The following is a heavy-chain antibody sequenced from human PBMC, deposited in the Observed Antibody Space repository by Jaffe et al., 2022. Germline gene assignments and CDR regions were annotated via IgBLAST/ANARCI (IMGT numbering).Heavy chain of an antibody. D-gene: IGHD2-2*01. CDR1: GGSISSGGYS. CDR3: ARGVWDCSSTSCPQGYYFDY. CDR2: IYHSGST. Sequence: QLQLQESGSGLVKPSQTLSLTCAVSGGSISSGGYSWSWIRQPPGKGLEWIGYIYHSGSTYYNPSLKSRVTISVDRSKNQFSLKLSSVTAADTAVYYCARGVWDCSSTSCPQGYYFDYWGQGTLVTVSS. V-gene: IGHV4-30-2*01. J-gene: IGHJ4*02.